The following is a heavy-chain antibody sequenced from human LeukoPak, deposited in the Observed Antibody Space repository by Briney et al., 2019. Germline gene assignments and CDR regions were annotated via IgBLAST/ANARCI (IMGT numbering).Heavy chain of an antibody. Sequence: PSETLSLTCTVSGGSISSSSYYWGWIRQPPGKGLEWIGSIYYSGSTYYNPSLKSRVTISVDTSKNQFSLKLSSVTAADTAVYYCASLGYCSSTSCYQSYYYYGMDVWGQGTTVTVSS. J-gene: IGHJ6*02. CDR3: ASLGYCSSTSCYQSYYYYGMDV. CDR2: IYYSGST. V-gene: IGHV4-39*01. D-gene: IGHD2-2*01. CDR1: GGSISSSSYY.